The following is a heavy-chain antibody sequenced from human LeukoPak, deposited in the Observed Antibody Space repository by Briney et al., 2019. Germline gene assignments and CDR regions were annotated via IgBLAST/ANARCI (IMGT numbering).Heavy chain of an antibody. CDR1: GFTFSSYS. V-gene: IGHV3-48*04. CDR3: ARDWGYGGNSGVFDY. J-gene: IGHJ4*02. D-gene: IGHD4-23*01. Sequence: GGSLRLSCAASGFTFSSYSMNWVRQAPGKGLEWVSYISSSSSTIYYADSVKGRFTISRDNAKNSLYLQMNSLRAEDTAVYYCARDWGYGGNSGVFDYWGQGTLVTVSS. CDR2: ISSSSSTI.